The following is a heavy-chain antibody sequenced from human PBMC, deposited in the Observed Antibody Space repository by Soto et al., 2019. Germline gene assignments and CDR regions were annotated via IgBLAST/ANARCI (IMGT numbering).Heavy chain of an antibody. CDR3: AKDGQFRTDGFDI. J-gene: IGHJ3*02. Sequence: EAQLVESGGELVQPGGSLRLSCAASGFTFSSHGMSWVRQAPGKGLEWIAGLSRGGGSTYYADSVKGRFTISRDNSKNTRNLIMNSLRVEDTALYYCAKDGQFRTDGFDIWGQGTMVTVSS. D-gene: IGHD1-1*01. CDR1: GFTFSSHG. CDR2: LSRGGGST. V-gene: IGHV3-23*04.